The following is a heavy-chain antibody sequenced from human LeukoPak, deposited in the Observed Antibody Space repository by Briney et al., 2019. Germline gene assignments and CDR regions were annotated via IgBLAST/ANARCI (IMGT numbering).Heavy chain of an antibody. CDR1: GASISSSSYY. J-gene: IGHJ4*02. Sequence: SETLSLTCAVSGASISSSSYYWGWLRQSPGKGLEWIGSLYYSGSTYYNPSLKSRVTISADTSKNQFSLKLTSVTAAYTAVYYCATRIVAGGIINWGQGTLVTVSS. CDR3: ATRIVAGGIIN. CDR2: LYYSGST. V-gene: IGHV4-39*01. D-gene: IGHD6-13*01.